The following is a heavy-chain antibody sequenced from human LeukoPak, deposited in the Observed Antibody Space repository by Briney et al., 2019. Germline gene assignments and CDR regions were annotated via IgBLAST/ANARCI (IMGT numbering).Heavy chain of an antibody. Sequence: GKSLKISCKGSGYSFTSYWIGWVRQMPGKGLEWMGIIYPGDSDTRYSPSFQGQVTISADKSISTAYLQWSSLKASDTAMYYCARHGGIAAAGTGFDYWGQGTLVTVSS. J-gene: IGHJ4*02. CDR3: ARHGGIAAAGTGFDY. CDR2: IYPGDSDT. D-gene: IGHD6-13*01. V-gene: IGHV5-51*01. CDR1: GYSFTSYW.